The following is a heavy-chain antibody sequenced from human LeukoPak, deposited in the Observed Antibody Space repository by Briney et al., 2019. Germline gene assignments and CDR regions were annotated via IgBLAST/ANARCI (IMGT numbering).Heavy chain of an antibody. CDR3: ARGSWFDP. V-gene: IGHV4-34*01. J-gene: IGHJ5*02. CDR1: GGSFGGYY. CDR2: INHSGST. Sequence: SETLSLTCAVYGGSFGGYYWSWIRQPPGKGLEWIGEINHSGSTNYNPSLKSRVTISVDTSKNQFSLKLSSVTAADTAVYYCARGSWFDPWGQGTLVTVSS.